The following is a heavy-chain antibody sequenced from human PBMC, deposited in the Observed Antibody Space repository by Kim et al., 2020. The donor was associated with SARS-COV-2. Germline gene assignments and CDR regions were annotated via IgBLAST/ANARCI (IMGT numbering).Heavy chain of an antibody. D-gene: IGHD3-10*01. J-gene: IGHJ5*02. CDR2: ISYDGSNK. CDR3: ARDIGEYWFDP. V-gene: IGHV3-30-3*01. Sequence: GGSLRLSCAASGFTFSSYAMHWVRQAPGKGLEWVAVISYDGSNKYYADSVKGRFTISRDNSKHTLYLQMNSLRAEDTAVYYCARDIGEYWFDPWGQGTL. CDR1: GFTFSSYA.